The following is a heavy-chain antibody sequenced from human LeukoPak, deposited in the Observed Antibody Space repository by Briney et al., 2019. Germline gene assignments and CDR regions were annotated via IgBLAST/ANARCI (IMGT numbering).Heavy chain of an antibody. Sequence: SETLSLTCAVSGGSISSSNWWSWVRQPPGKGLGWSGEIYHSGSTNYNPSLKGPVTIAIDKCKSHFCLWMTSVTTAGTALYYCARGGPGYIDSWGQGTLVTVSS. D-gene: IGHD2-2*02. CDR3: ARGGPGYIDS. V-gene: IGHV4-4*02. J-gene: IGHJ4*02. CDR2: IYHSGST. CDR1: GGSISSSNW.